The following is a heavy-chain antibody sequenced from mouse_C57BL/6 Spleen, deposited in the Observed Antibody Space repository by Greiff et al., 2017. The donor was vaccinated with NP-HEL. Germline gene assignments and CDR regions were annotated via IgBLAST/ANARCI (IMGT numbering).Heavy chain of an antibody. V-gene: IGHV1-15*01. CDR1: GYTFTDYE. CDR2: IDPETGGT. Sequence: VQRVESGAELVRPGASVTLSCKASGYTFTDYEMHWVKQTPVHGLEWIGAIDPETGGTAYNQKFKGKAILTADKSSSTAYMELRSLTSEDSAVYYCTGGGFDYWGQGTTLTVSS. CDR3: TGGGFDY. J-gene: IGHJ2*01.